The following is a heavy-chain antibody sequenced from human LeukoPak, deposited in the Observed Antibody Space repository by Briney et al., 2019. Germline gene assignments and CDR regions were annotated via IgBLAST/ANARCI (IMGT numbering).Heavy chain of an antibody. V-gene: IGHV4-59*01. CDR2: IYYSGST. CDR1: GGSISSYY. J-gene: IGHJ3*02. CDR3: ARGPGPVDSSGAFDI. D-gene: IGHD6-25*01. Sequence: SETLSLTCTVSGGSISSYYWSWIRQPPGKGLEWIGYIYYSGSTNYNPSLKSRVTISVDTSKNQFSLKLSSVTAADTAVYYCARGPGPVDSSGAFDIWGQGTMVTVSS.